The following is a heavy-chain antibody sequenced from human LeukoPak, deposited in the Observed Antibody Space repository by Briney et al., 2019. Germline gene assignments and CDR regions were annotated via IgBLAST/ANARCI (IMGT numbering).Heavy chain of an antibody. CDR1: GFNFSSSA. V-gene: IGHV3-48*03. D-gene: IGHD3-10*01. J-gene: IGHJ6*03. CDR3: ARVRTYYYGSGSYYPYYYYYYMDV. CDR2: ISSSGSTI. Sequence: PGGSLRLSCAASGFNFSSSAMSWVRQAPGKGLEWVSYISSSGSTIYYADSVKGRFTISRDNAKNSLYLQMNSLRAEDTAVYYCARVRTYYYGSGSYYPYYYYYYMDVWGKGTTVTISS.